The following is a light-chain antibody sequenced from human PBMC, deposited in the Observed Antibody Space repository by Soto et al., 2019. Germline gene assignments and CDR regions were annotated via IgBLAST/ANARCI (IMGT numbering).Light chain of an antibody. CDR1: HSISIY. V-gene: IGKV1-39*01. J-gene: IGKJ1*01. CDR3: QQSNSTLT. CDR2: AAS. Sequence: DIKMTQSPSSLSSSVGDRVTITCRASHSISIYLKWYQQKPGKAPKLLIYAASRLQSGVPSRFSSSGSGTDFTLTISILQPEDVATYYCQQSNSTLTFGQGTKVDNK.